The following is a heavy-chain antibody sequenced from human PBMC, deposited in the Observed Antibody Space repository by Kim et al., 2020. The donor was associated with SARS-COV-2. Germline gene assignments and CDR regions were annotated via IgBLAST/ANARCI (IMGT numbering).Heavy chain of an antibody. J-gene: IGHJ4*02. D-gene: IGHD3-16*01. V-gene: IGHV3-21*01. Sequence: YADSVKGRFTISRDNAKNSLYLQMNSLRAEDTAVYYCARVPLGGSYYFDYWGQGTLVTVSS. CDR3: ARVPLGGSYYFDY.